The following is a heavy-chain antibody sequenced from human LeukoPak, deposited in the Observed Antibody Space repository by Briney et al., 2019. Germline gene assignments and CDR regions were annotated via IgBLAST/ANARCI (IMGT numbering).Heavy chain of an antibody. CDR1: GGSISSYY. Sequence: PSETLSLTCTVSGGSISSYYWSWIRQSPGKGLEWIGYIYYTGSTNHNPSLKSRVTISVDTSKNQFSLKLSSVTAADTAVYYCARSLVPDYWGQGILVTVSS. D-gene: IGHD3-16*02. V-gene: IGHV4-59*01. CDR3: ARSLVPDY. CDR2: IYYTGST. J-gene: IGHJ4*02.